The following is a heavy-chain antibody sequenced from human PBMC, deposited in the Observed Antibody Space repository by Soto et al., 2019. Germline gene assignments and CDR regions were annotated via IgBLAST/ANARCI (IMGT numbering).Heavy chain of an antibody. CDR1: GYTFTSYY. D-gene: IGHD3-22*01. CDR2: INPSGGST. Sequence: ASVKVSCKASGYTFTSYYMHWVRQAPGQGLEWMGIINPSGGSTAYAQKFQGRVTMTRDTSTSTVYMEVSSLRSEDTAVYYCAKSYYYDSSGYYLELQSYYFDYWGQGTLVTVSS. J-gene: IGHJ4*02. CDR3: AKSYYYDSSGYYLELQSYYFDY. V-gene: IGHV1-46*01.